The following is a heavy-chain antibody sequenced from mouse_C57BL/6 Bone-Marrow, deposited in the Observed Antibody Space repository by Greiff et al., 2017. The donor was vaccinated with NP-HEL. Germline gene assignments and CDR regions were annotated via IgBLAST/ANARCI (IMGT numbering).Heavy chain of an antibody. Sequence: EVKLVESGGDLVKPGGSLKLSCAASGFTFSSYGMSWVRQTPDKRLEWVATISSGGSYTYYPDSVKGRFTITRDNAKNTLYLQMSSLKSEDTAMYSCARPIYYDYDGFAYWCRGTRVTVSA. CDR2: ISSGGSYT. J-gene: IGHJ3*01. CDR3: ARPIYYDYDGFAY. V-gene: IGHV5-6*01. D-gene: IGHD2-4*01. CDR1: GFTFSSYG.